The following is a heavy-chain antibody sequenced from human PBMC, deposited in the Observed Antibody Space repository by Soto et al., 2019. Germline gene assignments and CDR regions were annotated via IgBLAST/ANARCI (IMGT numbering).Heavy chain of an antibody. CDR2: IYYSGST. V-gene: IGHV4-39*01. D-gene: IGHD2-15*01. Sequence: SETLSLTCTVSGGSISSSSYYWGWIRQPPGKGLEWIGSIYYSGSTYYNPSLKSRVTISVDTSKNQFSLKLSSVTAADTAVYYCAVVVADYYYYYMDVWGKGTTVTVSS. CDR1: GGSISSSSYY. CDR3: AVVVADYYYYYMDV. J-gene: IGHJ6*03.